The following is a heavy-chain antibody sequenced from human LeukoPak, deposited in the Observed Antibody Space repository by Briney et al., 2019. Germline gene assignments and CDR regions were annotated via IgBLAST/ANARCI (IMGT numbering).Heavy chain of an antibody. CDR2: INHSGST. D-gene: IGHD3-22*01. J-gene: IGHJ4*02. Sequence: PSETLSLTCAVYGGSFSGYYWNWIRQPPGKGLEWIGEINHSGSTNYNPSLKSRVTISVDTSKNQFSLKLNFVTAADTAVYYCVRGEDYFDSSGYFYVDYWGRGTLVTVSS. CDR1: GGSFSGYY. CDR3: VRGEDYFDSSGYFYVDY. V-gene: IGHV4-34*01.